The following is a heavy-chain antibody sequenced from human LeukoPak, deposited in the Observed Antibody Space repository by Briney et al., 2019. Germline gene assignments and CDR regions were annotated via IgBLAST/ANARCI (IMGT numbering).Heavy chain of an antibody. J-gene: IGHJ4*02. V-gene: IGHV4-4*07. CDR2: IYNSGST. CDR1: GGSISSYY. D-gene: IGHD3-10*01. CDR3: ARQTFGALYFDS. Sequence: TSETLSLTCTVSGGSISSYYWNWIRQPAGKGLEWMGRIYNSGSTNYNPSLKSRVTISADMSRNQLSLQLTSVTAADTAMYYCARQTFGALYFDSWGQGALVIVYS.